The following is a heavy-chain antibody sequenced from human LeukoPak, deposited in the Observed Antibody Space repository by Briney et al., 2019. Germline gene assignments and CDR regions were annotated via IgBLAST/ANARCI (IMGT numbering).Heavy chain of an antibody. CDR2: ITSSSSNI. CDR1: GFTFSSYS. CDR3: ARGGGSSWYNFDY. J-gene: IGHJ4*02. D-gene: IGHD6-13*01. Sequence: GGSLRLSCAASGFTFSSYSMNWVRQAPGKGLEWVSSITSSSSNIYYADSVKGRFTISRDNAKNSLYLQMNSLRAEDTAVYYCARGGGSSWYNFDYWGRGTLVTVSS. V-gene: IGHV3-21*01.